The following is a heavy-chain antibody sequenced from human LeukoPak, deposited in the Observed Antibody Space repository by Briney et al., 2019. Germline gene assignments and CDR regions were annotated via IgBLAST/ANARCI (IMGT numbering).Heavy chain of an antibody. Sequence: SETLSLTCTVSGGSISSYYWSWIRQPPGKGLEWIGYIYYSGSTNYNPSLKSRVTISVDTSKNQFSLKLSSVTAADTAVYYCAGGYSSSWSPWYYYYDMDVWGQGTTVTVSS. J-gene: IGHJ6*02. CDR2: IYYSGST. CDR3: AGGYSSSWSPWYYYYDMDV. D-gene: IGHD6-13*01. CDR1: GGSISSYY. V-gene: IGHV4-59*08.